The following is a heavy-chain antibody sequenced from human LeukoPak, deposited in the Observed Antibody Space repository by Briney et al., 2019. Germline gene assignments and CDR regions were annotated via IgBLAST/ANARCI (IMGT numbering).Heavy chain of an antibody. V-gene: IGHV1-2*02. CDR1: GYTFSNYG. J-gene: IGHJ4*02. D-gene: IGHD6-6*01. CDR3: ARVGRSGSSSTLGRAAEILDY. CDR2: INPNSGGT. Sequence: ASVKVSCKTSGYTFSNYGISWVRQAPGQGLEWMGWINPNSGGTNYAQKFQGRVTMTRDTSISTAYMELSRLRSDDTAVYYCARVGRSGSSSTLGRAAEILDYWGQGTLVTVSS.